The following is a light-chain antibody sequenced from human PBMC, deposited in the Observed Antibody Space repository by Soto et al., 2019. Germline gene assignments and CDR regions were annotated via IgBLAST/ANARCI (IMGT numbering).Light chain of an antibody. Sequence: QLVLTQPPSASGTPGQRVTISCSGSSSNIGSNTVNWYQLLPGTAPKLLMYSFNERPSGVPDRFSGSRSGTSASLAIRGLQFEDEADYYCAAWDDSLNGYVFGSGTQLTVL. J-gene: IGLJ7*01. CDR1: SSNIGSNT. CDR2: SFN. CDR3: AAWDDSLNGYV. V-gene: IGLV1-44*01.